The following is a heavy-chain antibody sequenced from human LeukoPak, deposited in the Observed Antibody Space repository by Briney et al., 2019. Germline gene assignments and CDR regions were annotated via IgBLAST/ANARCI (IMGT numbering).Heavy chain of an antibody. CDR3: AKSRLSGINDAFDI. Sequence: GGSLRLSCAASGLTFINFGMTWVRQAPGKGLEWVSAISGSAVITFYADSVKGRFTISRDNSKNTLYLQMNSLRAEDTALYYCAKSRLSGINDAFDIWGQGTMVTVSP. D-gene: IGHD3-3*01. J-gene: IGHJ3*02. CDR2: ISGSAVIT. V-gene: IGHV3-23*01. CDR1: GLTFINFG.